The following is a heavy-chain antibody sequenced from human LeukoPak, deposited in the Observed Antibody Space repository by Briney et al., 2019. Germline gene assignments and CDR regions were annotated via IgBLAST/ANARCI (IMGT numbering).Heavy chain of an antibody. CDR3: ARDFSSSWYENWFDP. D-gene: IGHD6-13*01. CDR2: IIPIFGTA. CDR1: GGTFSSYA. J-gene: IGHJ5*02. V-gene: IGHV1-69*05. Sequence: SVKVSCKASGGTFSSYAISWVRQAPGQGLEWMGGIIPIFGTANYAQKFQGRVTITTDESTSTAYMELSSLRSEDTVVYYCARDFSSSWYENWFDPWGQGTLVTVSS.